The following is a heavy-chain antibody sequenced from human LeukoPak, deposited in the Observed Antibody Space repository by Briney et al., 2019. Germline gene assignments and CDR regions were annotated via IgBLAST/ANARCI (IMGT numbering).Heavy chain of an antibody. V-gene: IGHV4-34*01. J-gene: IGHJ6*03. CDR2: LNHSGST. D-gene: IGHD3-22*01. CDR3: ARGGWVRGTMLVVVITRIWEYYIDV. Sequence: SETLSLTCAVYGGSFSGYYWSWIRQPPGKGREWSGELNHSGSTNYNPSLKSQVTISVDTSKNQFSLKLSSVTAAATAVYYCARGGWVRGTMLVVVITRIWEYYIDVWGKGTTVTVSS. CDR1: GGSFSGYY.